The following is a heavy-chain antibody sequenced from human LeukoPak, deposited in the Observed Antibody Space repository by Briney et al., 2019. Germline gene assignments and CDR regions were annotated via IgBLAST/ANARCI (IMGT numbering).Heavy chain of an antibody. CDR3: AKLGSLVHSAFDY. CDR1: GFTFSSYS. Sequence: TGGSLRLSCAASGFTFSSYSMHWVRQAPGKGLEWVALISYDGSSRYYVDSVKGRFITSRDNSKNTLYLQMNSLRAEDTAVYYCAKLGSLVHSAFDYWGQGTLVTVSS. V-gene: IGHV3-30*18. D-gene: IGHD2-15*01. CDR2: ISYDGSSR. J-gene: IGHJ4*02.